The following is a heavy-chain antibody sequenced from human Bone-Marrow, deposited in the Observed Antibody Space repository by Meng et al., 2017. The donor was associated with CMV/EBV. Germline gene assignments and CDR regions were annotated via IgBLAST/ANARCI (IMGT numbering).Heavy chain of an antibody. V-gene: IGHV3-49*04. D-gene: IGHD2-21*01. CDR3: TRGFVAT. J-gene: IGHJ4*02. CDR2: IRDKADGGPT. CDR1: GFTFSSYG. Sequence: SCAASGFTFSSYGMHWVRQAPGKGLEWVGFIRDKADGGPTEYAASVNGRFTILRDDSKSVAYLQMNRLKSEDTGVYYCTRGFVATWGPGALVTVSS.